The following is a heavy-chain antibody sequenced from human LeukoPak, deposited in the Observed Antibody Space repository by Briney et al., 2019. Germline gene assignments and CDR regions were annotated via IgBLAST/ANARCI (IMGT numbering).Heavy chain of an antibody. Sequence: TGGSLRLSCAASGFTFSSYAMSWVRQAPGKGLEWVSAISGSGGSTYYADSVKGRFTISRDNSKNTLYLQMNSLRAEDTAAYYCAAGTQDYDYVWGSWNYWGQGTLVTVSS. CDR1: GFTFSSYA. J-gene: IGHJ4*02. D-gene: IGHD3-16*01. CDR2: ISGSGGST. CDR3: AAGTQDYDYVWGSWNY. V-gene: IGHV3-23*01.